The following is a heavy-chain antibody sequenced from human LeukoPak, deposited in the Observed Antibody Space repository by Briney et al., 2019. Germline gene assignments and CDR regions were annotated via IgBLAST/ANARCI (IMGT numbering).Heavy chain of an antibody. CDR2: TGSSGSST. D-gene: IGHD1-26*01. Sequence: GGSLRLSCAASGFTFDDYTMHWVRQAPGKGLEWVSATGSSGSSTYYADSVKGRFIISRDNSDNTLALQMNSLTADDTATYYCAKRERERVSWYFFDHWGQGVLVTVSS. V-gene: IGHV3-23*01. J-gene: IGHJ4*02. CDR3: AKRERERVSWYFFDH. CDR1: GFTFDDYT.